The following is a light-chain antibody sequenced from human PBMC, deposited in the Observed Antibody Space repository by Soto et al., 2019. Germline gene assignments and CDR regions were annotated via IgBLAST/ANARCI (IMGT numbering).Light chain of an antibody. CDR3: MQSTQLPLT. J-gene: IGKJ5*01. Sequence: VLMTQSKHPLPVTLGQPASISCRSSRSLVYSDGNTSLNWFQQRPGQSPRRLIFEVSNRISAVPDRFSGSGSGTDFTLKISRVEAEDAGVYYCMQSTQLPLTFGQGTRLEIK. CDR2: EVS. V-gene: IGKV2-30*01. CDR1: RSLVYSDGNTS.